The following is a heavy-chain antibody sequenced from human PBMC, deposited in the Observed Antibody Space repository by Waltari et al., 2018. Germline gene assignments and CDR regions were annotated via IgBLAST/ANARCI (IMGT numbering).Heavy chain of an antibody. V-gene: IGHV1-69*12. J-gene: IGHJ4*02. D-gene: IGHD2-15*01. Sequence: QVQLVQSGAEVKKPGSSVKVSCKASGGPFSSYAISWVRQAPGQGLEWMGGIIPIFGTANYAQKFQGRVTITADESTSTAYMELSSLRSEDTAVYYCAREGCSGGSCYSLFDYWGQGTLVTVSS. CDR2: IIPIFGTA. CDR3: AREGCSGGSCYSLFDY. CDR1: GGPFSSYA.